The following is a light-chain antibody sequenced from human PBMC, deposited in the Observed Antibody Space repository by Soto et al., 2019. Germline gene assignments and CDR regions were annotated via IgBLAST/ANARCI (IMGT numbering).Light chain of an antibody. CDR1: QSVSSN. CDR2: AAS. CDR3: QQYNNWPRT. J-gene: IGKJ1*01. Sequence: EIVMTQSPATLSVSPGERATLSCRASQSVSSNLAWYQQKPGQAPRLLIYAASTRATGIPARFSGSGSGTEFTLTISSLQSEDFAVYYCQQYNNWPRTFGHGTKVDIK. V-gene: IGKV3-15*01.